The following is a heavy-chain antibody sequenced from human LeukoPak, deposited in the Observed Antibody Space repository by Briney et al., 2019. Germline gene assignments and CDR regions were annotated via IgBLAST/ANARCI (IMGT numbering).Heavy chain of an antibody. CDR1: GFTFSSYA. Sequence: PGGSLRLSCAASGFTFSSYAMSWVRQAPGKGLEWVSAISGSGASTYYADSVKGRFTISRDNSKNTLYLQMNSLRAEDTAVYYCAITYGVYVGGAFDIWGQGTMVTVSS. CDR3: AITYGVYVGGAFDI. V-gene: IGHV3-23*01. D-gene: IGHD4-17*01. CDR2: ISGSGAST. J-gene: IGHJ3*02.